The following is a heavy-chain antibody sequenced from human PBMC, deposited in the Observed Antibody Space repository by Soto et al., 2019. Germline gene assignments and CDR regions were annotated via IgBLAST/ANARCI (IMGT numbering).Heavy chain of an antibody. CDR3: AKDLYSGSSHPDY. CDR2: ISYDGSNK. J-gene: IGHJ4*02. V-gene: IGHV3-30*18. CDR1: GFTFSSHG. Sequence: GGSLRLSCVASGFTFSSHGMHWVRQAPGKGLEWVAVISYDGSNKYYADSVKGRFTISRDNSKNTLYLQMNSLRAEDTAVYYCAKDLYSGSSHPDYWGQGTLVTVSS. D-gene: IGHD1-26*01.